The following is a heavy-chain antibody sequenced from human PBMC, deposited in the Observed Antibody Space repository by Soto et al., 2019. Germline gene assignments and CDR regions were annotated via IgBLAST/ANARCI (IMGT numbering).Heavy chain of an antibody. D-gene: IGHD1-1*01. CDR1: GFTFSMYW. CDR2: INDDGIST. V-gene: IGHV3-74*01. Sequence: PGGSLRLSCAASGFTFSMYWMHWVRQVPGKGPEWVSRINDDGISTNYADSVKGRFTISRDNAKNTLYLQMNALRVEDTAVYYCTRGHRSTSTGTVAFWGQGTLVTVSS. J-gene: IGHJ4*02. CDR3: TRGHRSTSTGTVAF.